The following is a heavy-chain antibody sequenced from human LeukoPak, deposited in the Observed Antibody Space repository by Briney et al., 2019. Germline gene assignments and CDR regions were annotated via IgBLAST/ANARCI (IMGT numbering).Heavy chain of an antibody. CDR1: GGSISSSSYY. J-gene: IGHJ5*02. Sequence: SETLSLTCTVSGGSISSSSYYWGWIRQPPGKGLEWIGSIYYSGSTYYNPSLKSRVTISVDTSKNQSSLKLSSVTAADTAVYYCARKVDTAMVGGNWFDPWGQGTLVTVSS. D-gene: IGHD5-18*01. CDR2: IYYSGST. CDR3: ARKVDTAMVGGNWFDP. V-gene: IGHV4-39*01.